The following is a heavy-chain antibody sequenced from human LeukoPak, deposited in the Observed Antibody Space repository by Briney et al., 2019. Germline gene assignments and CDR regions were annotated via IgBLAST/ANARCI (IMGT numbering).Heavy chain of an antibody. Sequence: SETLSLTCAVSGGSISSGGYSWSWIRQPPGKGLEWIGYIYHSGSTYYNPSLKSRVTISVDRSKNQFSLKLSSVTAADTAVYYCARNGDQSGMDVWGQGTTVTVSS. D-gene: IGHD4-17*01. V-gene: IGHV4-30-2*01. CDR2: IYHSGST. CDR1: GGSISSGGYS. J-gene: IGHJ6*02. CDR3: ARNGDQSGMDV.